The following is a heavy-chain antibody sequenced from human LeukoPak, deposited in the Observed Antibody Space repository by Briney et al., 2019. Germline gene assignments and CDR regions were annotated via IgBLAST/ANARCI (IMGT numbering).Heavy chain of an antibody. V-gene: IGHV3-7*01. D-gene: IGHD4-17*01. J-gene: IGHJ4*02. Sequence: PGGSLRLSCAASGFTFSSYAMHWVRQAPGKGLEWVANIKQDGSEKYYVDSVKGRFTISRDNAKNSLYLQMNSLRAEDTAVYYCARYSLWFHGDYTPWDYWGQGTLVTVSS. CDR1: GFTFSSYA. CDR2: IKQDGSEK. CDR3: ARYSLWFHGDYTPWDY.